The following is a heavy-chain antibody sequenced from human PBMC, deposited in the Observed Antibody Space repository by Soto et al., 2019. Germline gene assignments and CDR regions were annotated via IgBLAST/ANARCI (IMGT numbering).Heavy chain of an antibody. D-gene: IGHD3-16*01. CDR2: INPNSDTGVT. J-gene: IGHJ4*02. CDR3: ARGPRKQLWVGYFDY. CDR1: GYTFTDYY. Sequence: ASVKVSCKASGYTFTDYYIHWVRQAPGQGLEWMGWINPNSDTGVTNYAQNFQGWVTMTSDTSITTAYMELSSLKSDDTAVYYCARGPRKQLWVGYFDYWGQGALVTAPQ. V-gene: IGHV1-2*04.